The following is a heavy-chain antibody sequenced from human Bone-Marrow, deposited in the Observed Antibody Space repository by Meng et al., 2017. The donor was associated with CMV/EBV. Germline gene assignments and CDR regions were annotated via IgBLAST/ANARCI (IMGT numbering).Heavy chain of an antibody. D-gene: IGHD2-21*01. V-gene: IGHV3-21*01. CDR3: ARDVSPRSSAYFAIYYFYALDV. CDR2: ISSSGYYV. CDR1: GFTFSSDS. Sequence: GESLKISCAASGFTFSSDSMNWVRRAPGKGLEWVASISSSGYYVYYADSVKGRFTISRDNAQNSLYLQMDSLRDEDTAVYYCARDVSPRSSAYFAIYYFYALDVWGQGTTVTVSS. J-gene: IGHJ6*02.